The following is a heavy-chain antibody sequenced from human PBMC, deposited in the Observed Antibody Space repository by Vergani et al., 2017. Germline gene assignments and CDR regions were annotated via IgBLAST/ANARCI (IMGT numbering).Heavy chain of an antibody. D-gene: IGHD3-10*01. CDR2: VSFRGDT. J-gene: IGHJ4*02. CDR3: ARRVRGVMGYYFDY. CDR1: GASVNSYY. Sequence: QVKLQESGPGLVKPSETLSLTCTVSGASVNSYYWSWIRQPPGKGLEWMGYVSFRGDTLYDPSVKGRMTISLNTSSNHFSLYLTSVTAADTAVYYCARRVRGVMGYYFDYWGQGTLVTVSS. V-gene: IGHV4-59*02.